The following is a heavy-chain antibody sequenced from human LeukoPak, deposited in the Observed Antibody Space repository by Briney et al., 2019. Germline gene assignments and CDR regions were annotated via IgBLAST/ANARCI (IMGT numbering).Heavy chain of an antibody. Sequence: PGGSLRLSCAASGFTFSNYALSWVRQAPGRGLEWVSLISWSSLTTEYADSVKGRFTVARDNSKNTLSLQMNSLNADDTAVYYCARHVRTSDWFFDSWGQGTLVTVSS. J-gene: IGHJ4*02. V-gene: IGHV3-23*01. CDR3: ARHVRTSDWFFDS. D-gene: IGHD3-9*01. CDR1: GFTFSNYA. CDR2: ISWSSLTT.